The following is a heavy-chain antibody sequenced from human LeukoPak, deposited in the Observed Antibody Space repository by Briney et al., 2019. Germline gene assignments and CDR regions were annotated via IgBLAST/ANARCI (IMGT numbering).Heavy chain of an antibody. CDR1: GGTFSSYA. J-gene: IGHJ6*02. CDR3: ATPSEGWSYYYYYGMDV. V-gene: IGHV1-69*13. Sequence: GASVKVSCKASGGTFSSYAISWVRQAPGQGLEWMGGIIPIFGTANYAQKFQGRVTITADESTSTAYMELSSLRSEDTAVYYCATPSEGWSYYYYYGMDVWGQGTTVTVSS. D-gene: IGHD2-8*01. CDR2: IIPIFGTA.